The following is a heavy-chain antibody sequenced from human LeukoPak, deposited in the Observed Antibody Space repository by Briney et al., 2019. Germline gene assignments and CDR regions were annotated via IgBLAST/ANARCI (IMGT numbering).Heavy chain of an antibody. D-gene: IGHD6-19*01. CDR2: INHSGST. Sequence: PSETLSLTCAVYGGSFSGYYWSWIRQPPGKGLEWIGEINHSGSTHYNPSLKSRVTISVDTSKNQFSLKLSSVTAADTAVYYCARGRGSSGWYWFPGTDDAFDIWGQGTMVTVSS. CDR3: ARGRGSSGWYWFPGTDDAFDI. CDR1: GGSFSGYY. V-gene: IGHV4-34*01. J-gene: IGHJ3*02.